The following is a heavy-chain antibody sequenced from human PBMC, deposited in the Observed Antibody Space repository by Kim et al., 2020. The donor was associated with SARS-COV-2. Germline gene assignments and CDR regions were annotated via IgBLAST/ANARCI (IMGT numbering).Heavy chain of an antibody. Sequence: ASVKVSCKVSGYTLTELSMHWVRQAPGKGLEWMGGFDPEDGETIYAQKFQGRVTMTEDTSTDTAYMELSSLRSEDTAVYYCATAGQLDTIWDWFDPWGQGTLVTVSS. CDR2: FDPEDGET. CDR3: ATAGQLDTIWDWFDP. CDR1: GYTLTELS. D-gene: IGHD6-13*01. V-gene: IGHV1-24*01. J-gene: IGHJ5*02.